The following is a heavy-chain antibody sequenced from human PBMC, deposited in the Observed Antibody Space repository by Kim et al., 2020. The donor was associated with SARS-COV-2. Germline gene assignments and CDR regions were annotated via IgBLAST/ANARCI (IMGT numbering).Heavy chain of an antibody. CDR3: ARHEKVTIFGVVIVGYMGV. CDR1: GGSISSYY. J-gene: IGHJ6*03. Sequence: SETLSLTCTVSGGSISSYYLSWIRQPPGKGLEWIGYIFYSGSTNYNPSLKSRVTISLDTSKNQFSLKLISVTAADKAVDYCARHEKVTIFGVVIVGYMGV. CDR2: IFYSGST. V-gene: IGHV4-59*08. D-gene: IGHD3-3*01.